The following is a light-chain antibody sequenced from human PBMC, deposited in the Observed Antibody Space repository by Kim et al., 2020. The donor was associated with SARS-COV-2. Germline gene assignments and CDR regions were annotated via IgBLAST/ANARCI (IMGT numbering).Light chain of an antibody. CDR3: QHYDNWPQT. V-gene: IGKV3-15*01. J-gene: IGKJ1*01. CDR1: ESVTDS. Sequence: VYPGERATLSCRASESVTDSLAGYQQRPGQSPRLLIYGVSTRATGIPARFSGSGSGTEFTLTISSLQSEDFALYYCQHYDNWPQTFGQGTKVDIK. CDR2: GVS.